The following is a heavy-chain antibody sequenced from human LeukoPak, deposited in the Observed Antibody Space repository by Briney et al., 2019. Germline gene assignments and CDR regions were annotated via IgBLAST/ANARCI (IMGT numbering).Heavy chain of an antibody. CDR1: GGSISSSNW. V-gene: IGHV4-4*02. J-gene: IGHJ1*01. Sequence: SGTLSLTCAVSGGSISSSNWWSWVRQPPGKGREWIGEIYHSGSTNYNPSLRSRVTISVDKSKNQFSLKLSSVPAADTAVYYCARDSSSSGWYALQDWGQGRLVTVSS. D-gene: IGHD6-19*01. CDR2: IYHSGST. CDR3: ARDSSSSGWYALQD.